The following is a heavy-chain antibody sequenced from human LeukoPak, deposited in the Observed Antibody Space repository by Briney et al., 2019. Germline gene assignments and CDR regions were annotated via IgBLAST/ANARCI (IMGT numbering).Heavy chain of an antibody. CDR2: IYTSGST. V-gene: IGHV4-4*07. Sequence: SETLSLTCTVSGGSISSYYWSWIRQPAGKGLEWIGRIYTSGSTNYNPSLKSRVTMSVDTSKNQFSLKLSSVTAADTAVYYCARTLITIFGVAAGPFDYWGQGTLVTVSS. CDR1: GGSISSYY. D-gene: IGHD3-3*01. CDR3: ARTLITIFGVAAGPFDY. J-gene: IGHJ4*02.